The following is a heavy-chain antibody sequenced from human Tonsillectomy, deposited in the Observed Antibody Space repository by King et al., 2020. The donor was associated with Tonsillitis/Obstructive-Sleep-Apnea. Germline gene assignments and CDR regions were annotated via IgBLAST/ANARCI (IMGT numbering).Heavy chain of an antibody. CDR1: GFTLRSYA. CDR3: AKETGDYDFWSGHPYNL. Sequence: VQLVESGGGLVQPGGSLRLSCAASGFTLRSYAMSWVRQAPGKGLEWVSTISGSGGRAYYADSVKGRFTISRDKSKNTLYLEMNSLRAEDTAEYFCAKETGDYDFWSGHPYNLWGQGTLVTVSS. J-gene: IGHJ4*02. D-gene: IGHD3-3*01. V-gene: IGHV3-23*04. CDR2: ISGSGGRA.